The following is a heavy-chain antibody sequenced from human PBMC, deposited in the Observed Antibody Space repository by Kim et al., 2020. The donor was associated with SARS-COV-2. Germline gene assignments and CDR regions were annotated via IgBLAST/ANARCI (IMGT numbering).Heavy chain of an antibody. CDR2: INHSGST. CDR1: GGSFSGYY. CDR3: ARVGSYNWGWRYYYGMDV. V-gene: IGHV4-34*01. D-gene: IGHD1-1*01. Sequence: SETLSLTCAVYGGSFSGYYWSWIRQPPGKGLEWIGEINHSGSTNYNPSLKSRVTISVDTSKNQFSLKLSSVTAADTAVYYCARVGSYNWGWRYYYGMDVWGQGTTVTVSS. J-gene: IGHJ6*02.